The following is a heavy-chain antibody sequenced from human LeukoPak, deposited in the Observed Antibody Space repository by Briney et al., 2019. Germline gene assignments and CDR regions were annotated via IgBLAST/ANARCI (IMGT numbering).Heavy chain of an antibody. V-gene: IGHV4-34*01. D-gene: IGHD4/OR15-4a*01. CDR3: ARTNYGDFDY. CDR2: INHSGST. J-gene: IGHJ4*02. Sequence: SETLSLTCAVYGGSFSGYYWSWIRQPPGKGLEWIGEINHSGSTNYNPSLKSRVTISVDTSKNQFSLKLSSVTAADTAVYYCARTNYGDFDYWGPGTLVTVSS. CDR1: GGSFSGYY.